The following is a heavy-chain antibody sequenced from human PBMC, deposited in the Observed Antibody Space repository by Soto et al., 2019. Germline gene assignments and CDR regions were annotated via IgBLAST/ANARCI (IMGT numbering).Heavy chain of an antibody. V-gene: IGHV4-30-4*01. CDR1: GGSSRGNDYY. J-gene: IGHJ5*02. CDR2: VYYTGST. Sequence: TLSLTCAVSGGSSRGNDYYGSWIRQAPGKGLEWIGYVYYTGSTYYNPSLMSRLTISVDTSKNQFSLKLTSATAAETAVYYCVRTAREGAVAPHWFDRWGQGTQVTVSS. CDR3: VRTAREGAVAPHWFDR. D-gene: IGHD2-21*02.